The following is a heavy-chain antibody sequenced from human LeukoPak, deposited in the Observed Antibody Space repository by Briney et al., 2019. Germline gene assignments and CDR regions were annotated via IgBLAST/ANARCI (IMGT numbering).Heavy chain of an antibody. D-gene: IGHD1-26*01. CDR1: GFTFSSYS. J-gene: IGHJ6*03. CDR2: VSSSSSYI. Sequence: GSLRLSCAASGFTFSSYSMNWVRQAPGKGLEWVSSVSSSSSYIYYADSVKGRFTISRDNAKNSLFLQMNSLRAEDTAVYFCARATWDPNYYYYMDVWGKGTTVTISS. V-gene: IGHV3-21*01. CDR3: ARATWDPNYYYYMDV.